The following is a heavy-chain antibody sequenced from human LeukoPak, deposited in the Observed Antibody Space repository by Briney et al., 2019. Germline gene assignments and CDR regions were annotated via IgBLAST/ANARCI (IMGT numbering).Heavy chain of an antibody. D-gene: IGHD4-17*01. Sequence: ASVKISCTASVYTFTSSGISWVRHGPRQGLEWIGEITAHNGNTHYAHKLHGRVTITTGTSTSTAYMEVRSLRSDDTAVYYCARGNDYGDYEGVDWFDPWGQGTLVTVSS. J-gene: IGHJ5*02. CDR1: VYTFTSSG. CDR2: ITAHNGNT. CDR3: ARGNDYGDYEGVDWFDP. V-gene: IGHV1-18*01.